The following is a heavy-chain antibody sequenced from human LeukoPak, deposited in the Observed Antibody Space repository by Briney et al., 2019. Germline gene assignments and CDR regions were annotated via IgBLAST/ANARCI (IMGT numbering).Heavy chain of an antibody. CDR3: AREPGIAAAGNDAFDI. CDR2: IYTSGST. D-gene: IGHD6-13*01. J-gene: IGHJ3*02. V-gene: IGHV4-4*07. CDR1: GGSISSYY. Sequence: SETLSLTCTVSGGSISSYYWSWIRQPAGKGLEWIGRIYTSGSTNYNPSLKSRVTISVDTSKNQFSLKLSSVTAADTAVYYCAREPGIAAAGNDAFDIWGQGTMVTVSS.